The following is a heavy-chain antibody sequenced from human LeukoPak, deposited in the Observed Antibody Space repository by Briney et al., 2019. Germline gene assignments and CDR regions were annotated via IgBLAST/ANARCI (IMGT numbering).Heavy chain of an antibody. J-gene: IGHJ5*02. V-gene: IGHV4-34*01. CDR3: ARGRGWLYFERMSWFDP. CDR2: IKYSGTT. CDR1: GESFSNYY. Sequence: SETLSLTCAVYGESFSNYYWNWIRQSPGKGLEWIGEIKYSGTTNYNPSLKSRVTISIDTSKSQFSLKLTSVTAAVTAVYYCARGRGWLYFERMSWFDPWGQGALVTVSS. D-gene: IGHD2/OR15-2a*01.